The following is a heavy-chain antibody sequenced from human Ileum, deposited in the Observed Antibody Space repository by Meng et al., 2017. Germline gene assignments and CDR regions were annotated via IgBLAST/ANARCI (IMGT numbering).Heavy chain of an antibody. J-gene: IGHJ4*02. CDR3: AKKFHYGSGACLYYFDY. V-gene: IGHV3-23*01. Sequence: ESLSLTCAVSGVSISNYAMDCVRQAPGQGLEWVSTISASDGSTYYADSVKGRFTISRDNSKNTLYLQMNSLRAEDTAVYNCAKKFHYGSGACLYYFDYWGQGTLVTVSS. CDR2: ISASDGST. D-gene: IGHD3-10*01. CDR1: GVSISNYA.